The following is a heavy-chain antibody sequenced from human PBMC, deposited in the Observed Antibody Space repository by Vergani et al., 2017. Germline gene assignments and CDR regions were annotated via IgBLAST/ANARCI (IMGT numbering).Heavy chain of an antibody. D-gene: IGHD2-2*01. CDR3: ARDRPDCSSTSCSIYPYYFDY. Sequence: QVQLVQSGAEVKKPGASVKVSCKASGYTFTSYGISWVRQAPGQGLEWMGWISAYNGNTNYAQKLQGRVTMTTDTSTSTAYMELRSLRSDDTAVYYCARDRPDCSSTSCSIYPYYFDYWGQGTLVTVSS. CDR2: ISAYNGNT. V-gene: IGHV1-18*01. CDR1: GYTFTSYG. J-gene: IGHJ4*02.